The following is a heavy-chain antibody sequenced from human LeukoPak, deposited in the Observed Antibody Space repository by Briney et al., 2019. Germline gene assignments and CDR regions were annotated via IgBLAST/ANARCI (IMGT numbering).Heavy chain of an antibody. CDR1: GFTFSSYG. V-gene: IGHV3-30*19. Sequence: PGRSLRLSCAASGFTFSSYGMHWVRQAPGKGLEWVAVISYDGSNKYYADSVKGRFTISRDNSKNTLYLQMNSLRAEDTAVYYCARDRGHAFDIWGQGTMVTVSS. CDR3: ARDRGHAFDI. CDR2: ISYDGSNK. D-gene: IGHD3/OR15-3a*01. J-gene: IGHJ3*02.